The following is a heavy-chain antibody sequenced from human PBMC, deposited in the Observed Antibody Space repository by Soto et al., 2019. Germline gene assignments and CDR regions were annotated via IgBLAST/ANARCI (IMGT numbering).Heavy chain of an antibody. CDR1: GFAFSSYG. D-gene: IGHD3-22*01. CDR2: ISYDGSNE. Sequence: QVQLVESGGGVVQAGRSLRLSCAASGFAFSSYGIHWVRQAPGKGLEWVAGISYDGSNEHYTDSVKGRFTISRDNSKNTLYLQMNSLRAEETAVYYCAKDTYFYDTSGYYIFDYWGQGTLVTVSS. CDR3: AKDTYFYDTSGYYIFDY. J-gene: IGHJ4*02. V-gene: IGHV3-30*18.